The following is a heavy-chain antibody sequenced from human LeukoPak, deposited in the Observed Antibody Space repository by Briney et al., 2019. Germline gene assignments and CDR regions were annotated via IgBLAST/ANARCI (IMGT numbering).Heavy chain of an antibody. CDR3: TRVRSGNDLDY. CDR2: IRSKGYGGTT. J-gene: IGHJ4*02. CDR1: GFTLGDHA. Sequence: GRSLRLSCSASGFTLGDHAMSRVRQAPGKGLEWVGFIRSKGYGGTTEYAASVEGRFSLSRDDSKSFVYLQMSSLKTEDTAVYYCTRVRSGNDLDYWGQGTLVMVSS. V-gene: IGHV3-49*04. D-gene: IGHD3-10*01.